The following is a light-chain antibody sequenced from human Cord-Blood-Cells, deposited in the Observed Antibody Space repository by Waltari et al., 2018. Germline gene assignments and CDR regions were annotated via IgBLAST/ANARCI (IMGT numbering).Light chain of an antibody. CDR1: QDISNY. CDR2: DAS. Sequence: DLQMTQSPSSLSAAVGDRVTIPCQASQDISNYLNWYQQKPGKAPKLLIYDASNLETGVPSRFSGSGSGTDFTFTISSLQPEDIATYYCQQYDNLFTFGPGTKVDIK. V-gene: IGKV1-33*01. CDR3: QQYDNLFT. J-gene: IGKJ3*01.